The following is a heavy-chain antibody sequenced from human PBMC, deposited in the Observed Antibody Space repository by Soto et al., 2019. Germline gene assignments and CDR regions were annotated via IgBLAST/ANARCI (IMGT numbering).Heavy chain of an antibody. Sequence: PSETLSLTCTVSGGSISRGDYYWSWIRQPPGKGLEWIGYIYYSGSTYYNPSLKSRVTISVDTSKNQFSLKLSSVTAADTAVYYCAREAGYDFWTMVRGVISDYWGQGTLVTVSS. CDR1: GGSISRGDYY. V-gene: IGHV4-30-4*01. CDR3: AREAGYDFWTMVRGVISDY. CDR2: IYYSGST. J-gene: IGHJ4*02. D-gene: IGHD3-10*01.